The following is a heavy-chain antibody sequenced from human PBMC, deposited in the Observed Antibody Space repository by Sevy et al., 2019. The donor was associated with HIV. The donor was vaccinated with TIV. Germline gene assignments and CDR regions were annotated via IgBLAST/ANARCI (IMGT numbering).Heavy chain of an antibody. V-gene: IGHV3-11*01. CDR3: ARDPFDFLRGCF. Sequence: GGSLRLSCAASGLALSDYYMAWIRQAPGKGLEWVSYISGGGATIYYADSVKGRFTISRDNAKATLHLQMNSLRVDDTAVYFCARDPFDFLRGCFRGQGTQVTVSS. CDR2: ISGGGATI. J-gene: IGHJ4*02. D-gene: IGHD3-9*01. CDR1: GLALSDYY.